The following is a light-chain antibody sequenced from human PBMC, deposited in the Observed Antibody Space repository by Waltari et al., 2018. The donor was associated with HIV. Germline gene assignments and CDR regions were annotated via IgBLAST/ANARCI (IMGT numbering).Light chain of an antibody. CDR2: DTN. CDR3: MMYVGSGIRV. CDR1: SGPGSNNNN. J-gene: IGLJ3*02. V-gene: IGLV8-61*01. Sequence: TVVTQEPSFSVSPGGTVTLTCGLSSGPGSNNNNPNWFQQTPGQSPRARIYDTNARSSGVPDRFSGSILGNKAALTLTGAQVDDESDYYCMMYVGSGIRVFGGGTKLTV.